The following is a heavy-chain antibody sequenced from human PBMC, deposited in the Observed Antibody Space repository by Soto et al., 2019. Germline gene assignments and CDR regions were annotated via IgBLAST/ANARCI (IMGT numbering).Heavy chain of an antibody. CDR2: IYYSGST. J-gene: IGHJ1*01. CDR1: GGSINSNNYY. Sequence: SETLSLTCTVSGGSINSNNYYWGWIRQPPGKGLEWIGTIYYSGSTYYNPSLKSRVTISVDTSKNQFSLKMNSVTPADTAVYYCARDSGSGSLWGQGTLVTVSS. D-gene: IGHD1-26*01. CDR3: ARDSGSGSL. V-gene: IGHV4-39*02.